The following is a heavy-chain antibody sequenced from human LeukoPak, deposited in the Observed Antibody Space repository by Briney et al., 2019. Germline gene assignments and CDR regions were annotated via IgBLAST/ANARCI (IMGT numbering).Heavy chain of an antibody. CDR2: INPNSGGT. V-gene: IGHV1-2*02. CDR1: GYTFTSYG. Sequence: ASVKVSCKASGYTFTSYGISWVRQAPGQGLEWMGWINPNSGGTNYAQKFQGRVTMTRDTSISTAYMELSRLRSDDTAVYYCARDSVDWVYWGQGTLVTVSS. J-gene: IGHJ4*02. CDR3: ARDSVDWVY. D-gene: IGHD2-21*01.